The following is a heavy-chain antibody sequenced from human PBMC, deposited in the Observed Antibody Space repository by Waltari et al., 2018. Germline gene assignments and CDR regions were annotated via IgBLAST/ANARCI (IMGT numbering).Heavy chain of an antibody. CDR3: AKDAVMTYYYDSSGYPFDY. Sequence: QVQLVESGGGVVQPGRSLRLSCAASGFTFSSYGMHWVRQAPGKGREWVAVISYDGSNKYYADSVKGRFTISRDNSKNTLYLQMNSLRAEDTAVYYCAKDAVMTYYYDSSGYPFDYWGQGTLVTVSS. J-gene: IGHJ4*02. D-gene: IGHD3-22*01. CDR1: GFTFSSYG. CDR2: ISYDGSNK. V-gene: IGHV3-30*18.